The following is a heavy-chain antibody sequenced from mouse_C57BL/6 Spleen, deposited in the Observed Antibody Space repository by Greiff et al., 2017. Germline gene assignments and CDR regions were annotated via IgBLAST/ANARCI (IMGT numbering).Heavy chain of an antibody. V-gene: IGHV3-6*01. J-gene: IGHJ1*03. Sequence: EVKLVESGPGLVKPSQSLSLTCSVTGYSITSGYYWNWIRQFPGNKLEWMGYISYDGSNNYNPSLKNRISITRDTSKNQFFLKLNSVTTEDTATYYCARRGYYGSDWYFDVWGTGTTVTVSS. D-gene: IGHD1-1*01. CDR1: GYSITSGYY. CDR2: ISYDGSN. CDR3: ARRGYYGSDWYFDV.